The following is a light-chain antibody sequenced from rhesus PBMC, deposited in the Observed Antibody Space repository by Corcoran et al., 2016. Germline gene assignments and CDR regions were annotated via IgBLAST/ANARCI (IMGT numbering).Light chain of an antibody. V-gene: IGLV2-23*01. CDR1: SNDVGDFDF. CDR3: CSVLVSNTYV. J-gene: IGLJ1*01. Sequence: AALTQPPSVSGSPGQSVTISCTGTSNDVGDFDFVSWYQQHPGTAPKLIIYDVTKRPPGVSDRFSGSKSGNTVSLTISGLQADDESSYYCCSVLVSNTYVFGGGTRLTVL. CDR2: DVT.